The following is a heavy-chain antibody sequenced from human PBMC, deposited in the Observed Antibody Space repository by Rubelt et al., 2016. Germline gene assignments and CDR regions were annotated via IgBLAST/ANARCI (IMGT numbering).Heavy chain of an antibody. Sequence: VQLVESGGGLVKPGGSLRLSCAASGFSFSNEWMNWVRQAPGKGLEWVGHIKSKTDSETTDSAAPVKGRLTISRDDSKNTLYLQINSLKTEDTAAYYCTTDRNWGQGTLVTVSS. J-gene: IGHJ4*02. CDR3: TTDRN. V-gene: IGHV3-15*01. CDR2: IKSKTDSETT. CDR1: GFSFSNEW.